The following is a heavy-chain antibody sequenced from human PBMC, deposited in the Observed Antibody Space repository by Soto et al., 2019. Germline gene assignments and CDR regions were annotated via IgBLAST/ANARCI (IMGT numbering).Heavy chain of an antibody. CDR3: ARYNWNYRYYFDY. Sequence: GGSLRLSCAASGFTVRSNYMSWVRQAPGKGLEWVSVIYSGGSTYYADSVKGRFTISRDNSKNTLYLQMNSLRAEDTAVYYCARYNWNYRYYFDYWGQGTLVTVS. D-gene: IGHD1-7*01. CDR2: IYSGGST. CDR1: GFTVRSNY. J-gene: IGHJ4*02. V-gene: IGHV3-66*01.